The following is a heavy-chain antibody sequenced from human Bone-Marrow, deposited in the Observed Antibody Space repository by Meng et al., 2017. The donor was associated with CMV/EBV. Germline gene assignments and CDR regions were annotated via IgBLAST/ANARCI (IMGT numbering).Heavy chain of an antibody. V-gene: IGHV1-24*01. D-gene: IGHD2-2*01. CDR3: ATVGEYPYYSDY. Sequence: QVQLVQSGAEVKKPGASVKVSCKVSGYTLTELSMHWVRQAPGKGLEWMGGFDPEDGETIYAQKFRGRVTMTGDTSTDTAYMELSSLRSEDTAVYYCATVGEYPYYSDYWGQGTLVTVSS. CDR2: FDPEDGET. J-gene: IGHJ4*02. CDR1: GYTLTELS.